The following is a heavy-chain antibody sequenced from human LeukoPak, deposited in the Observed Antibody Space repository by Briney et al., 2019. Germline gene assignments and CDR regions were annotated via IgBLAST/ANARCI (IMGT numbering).Heavy chain of an antibody. CDR1: GYIFTSYF. V-gene: IGHV7-4-1*02. J-gene: IGHJ6*03. CDR3: ARVGLPHHYYYMDV. CDR2: VNTNTGNP. Sequence: ASVKVSCKASGYIFTSYFMNWVRQAPGQGLEWMGWVNTNTGNPTYAQGFTGRFVFSLDTSVSTAYLQISSLKAEDTAVYYCARVGLPHHYYYMDVWGEGTTVTVSS. D-gene: IGHD3/OR15-3a*01.